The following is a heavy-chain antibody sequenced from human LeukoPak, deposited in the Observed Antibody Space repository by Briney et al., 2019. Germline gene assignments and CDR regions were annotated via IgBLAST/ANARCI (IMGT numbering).Heavy chain of an antibody. CDR1: GVTFSSYA. CDR3: ARGVMLVRNWWFDP. CDR2: ISPIFGTA. J-gene: IGHJ5*02. V-gene: IGHV1-69*06. Sequence: GASVKLSCKASGVTFSSYAISWVRRAPGHRLEWMGGISPIFGTATYAQKFQGRVTFTADKSRSTAYLERSCVRSEARTVSYCARGVMLVRNWWFDPWGQGTLVTVSS. D-gene: IGHD6-6*01.